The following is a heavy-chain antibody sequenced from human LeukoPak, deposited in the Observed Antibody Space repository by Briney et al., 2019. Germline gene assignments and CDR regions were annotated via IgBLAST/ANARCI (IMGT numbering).Heavy chain of an antibody. J-gene: IGHJ4*02. V-gene: IGHV3-7*01. CDR1: GFTFSSYW. D-gene: IGHD3-3*01. Sequence: PGGSLRLSCAASGFTFSSYWMSWVRQAPGKGLEWVANIKKDGSEKYYVDSVKGRFTISRDNAKNSLYLQMHSLRAEDTAVYYCARDLGALDFWSGYYSGPMGFWGLGTLVTVSS. CDR2: IKKDGSEK. CDR3: ARDLGALDFWSGYYSGPMGF.